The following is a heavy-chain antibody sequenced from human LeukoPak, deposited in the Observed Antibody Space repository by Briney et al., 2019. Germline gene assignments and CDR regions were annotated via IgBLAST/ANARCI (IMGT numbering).Heavy chain of an antibody. CDR3: ARRVVLRRFSYFDY. J-gene: IGHJ4*02. V-gene: IGHV3-74*01. D-gene: IGHD4-23*01. CDR1: GFTFSNYW. CDR2: INSDGNST. Sequence: GGSLRLSCAASGFTFSNYWIHWVRQAPGKGLVWVSRINSDGNSTSYADSVKGRFTISRDNAKNTLYLQMNSLRAEDTAVYYCARRVVLRRFSYFDYWGQGTLVTVSS.